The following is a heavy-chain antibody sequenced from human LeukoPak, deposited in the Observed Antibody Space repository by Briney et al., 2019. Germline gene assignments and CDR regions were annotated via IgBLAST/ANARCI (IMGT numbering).Heavy chain of an antibody. CDR3: ARTLGPKHSSSWYGY. V-gene: IGHV3-21*01. D-gene: IGHD6-13*01. CDR2: LSSNSAYI. CDR1: GFTFSSSS. J-gene: IGHJ4*02. Sequence: PGGSLRLSCAASGFTFSSSSMNWVRQAPGKGLEWVSSLSSNSAYIYYADSVKGRFAISRDNAKNSLYLQMNSLRAEDTAVYYCARTLGPKHSSSWYGYWGQGTLVTVSS.